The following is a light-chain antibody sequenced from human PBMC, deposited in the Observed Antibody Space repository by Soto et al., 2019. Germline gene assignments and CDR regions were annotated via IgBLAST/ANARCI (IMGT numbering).Light chain of an antibody. J-gene: IGKJ2*01. Sequence: DVVLTQSPLFLSATLGQPASISCRSSEGLVYGDGNTYLSWFQRRSGHAPRRLIYAVSDRDSGVPDRFSGSGSGTDFTLRISRVEAEDVGVYFCMQGTHWPFTFGQGTKLEIK. CDR3: MQGTHWPFT. CDR2: AVS. CDR1: EGLVYGDGNTY. V-gene: IGKV2-30*01.